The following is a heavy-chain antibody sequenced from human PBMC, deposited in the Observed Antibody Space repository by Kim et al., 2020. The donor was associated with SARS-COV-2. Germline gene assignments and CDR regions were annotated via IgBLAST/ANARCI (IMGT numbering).Heavy chain of an antibody. CDR2: ISGSGGST. CDR3: AKNFWTTVTTTLRYYYYGMDV. CDR1: GFTFSSYA. Sequence: GGSLRLSCAASGFTFSSYAMSWVCQAPGKGLEWVSAISGSGGSTYYADSVKGRFTISRDNSKNTLYLQMNSLRAEDTAVYYCAKNFWTTVTTTLRYYYYGMDVWGQGTTVTVSS. J-gene: IGHJ6*02. V-gene: IGHV3-23*01. D-gene: IGHD4-17*01.